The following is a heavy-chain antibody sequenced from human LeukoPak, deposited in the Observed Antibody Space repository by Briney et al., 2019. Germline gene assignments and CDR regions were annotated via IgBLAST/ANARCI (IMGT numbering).Heavy chain of an antibody. J-gene: IGHJ4*02. CDR1: GFTFGSYA. Sequence: PGGSLRLSCAASGFTFGSYAMSWVRQAPGKGLEWVSVISGSGGSTYYADSVKGRFTISRDNSKNTPYLQMNSLRAEDTAVYYCAKEAELGLYYFDFWGQGTLVTVSS. V-gene: IGHV3-23*01. CDR3: AKEAELGLYYFDF. D-gene: IGHD3-16*01. CDR2: ISGSGGST.